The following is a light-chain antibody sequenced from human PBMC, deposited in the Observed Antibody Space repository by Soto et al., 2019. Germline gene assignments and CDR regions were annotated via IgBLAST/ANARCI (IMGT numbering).Light chain of an antibody. CDR1: HDISTF. CDR3: QKYNSAPWT. V-gene: IGKV1-27*01. J-gene: IGKJ1*01. Sequence: DIQMTQSPSSLSASVGDRVTITCRASHDISTFLAWYQQRPGKVPKLLIYTASTLQSGVPSRFSGSGSGTDFTLTISSLQPEDVETYYCQKYNSAPWTFGQGTKVDIK. CDR2: TAS.